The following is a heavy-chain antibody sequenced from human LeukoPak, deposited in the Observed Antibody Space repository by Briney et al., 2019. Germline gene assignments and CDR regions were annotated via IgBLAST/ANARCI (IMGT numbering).Heavy chain of an antibody. D-gene: IGHD3-9*01. V-gene: IGHV1-24*01. Sequence: ASVKVSCKVSGYTLTELSMHWVRQAPGKGLEWMGGFDPEDGETIYAQKFQGRVTMTEDTSTDTAYMELSSLRSEDTAVYYCATHYYDILTATNWFDPWGQGTLVTVSS. CDR1: GYTLTELS. CDR3: ATHYYDILTATNWFDP. CDR2: FDPEDGET. J-gene: IGHJ5*02.